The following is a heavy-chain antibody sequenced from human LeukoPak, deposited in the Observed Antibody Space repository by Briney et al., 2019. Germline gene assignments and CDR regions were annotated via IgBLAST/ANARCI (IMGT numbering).Heavy chain of an antibody. CDR2: IYTSGST. V-gene: IGHV4-4*09. Sequence: SETLSLTCTVSGGSISSYYWSWIRQPPGKGLEWIGYIYTSGSTNYNPSLKSRVTISVDTSKNQFSLKLSSVTAADTAVHYCARLGEYYDSSGYYYYFDYWGQGTLVTVSS. CDR1: GGSISSYY. CDR3: ARLGEYYDSSGYYYYFDY. D-gene: IGHD3-22*01. J-gene: IGHJ4*02.